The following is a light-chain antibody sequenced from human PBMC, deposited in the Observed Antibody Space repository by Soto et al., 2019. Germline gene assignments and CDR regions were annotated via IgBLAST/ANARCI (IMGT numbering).Light chain of an antibody. J-gene: IGKJ1*01. V-gene: IGKV1-6*01. Sequence: AIQMTQSPSSLSASVGDRVTITCRTSQAMRNVFGWYQQRPGKASKLLIYGGSTLKTGVPAKFIASGSGTDFTLTISSLQPEDFAIYYCLQDYNYPLTFGAGTKVEIK. CDR2: GGS. CDR3: LQDYNYPLT. CDR1: QAMRNV.